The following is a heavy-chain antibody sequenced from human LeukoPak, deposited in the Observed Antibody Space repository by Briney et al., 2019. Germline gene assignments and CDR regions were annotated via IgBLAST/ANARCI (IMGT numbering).Heavy chain of an antibody. CDR3: AKESLMAMVDYMDV. J-gene: IGHJ6*03. V-gene: IGHV3-23*01. Sequence: GGSLRLSCAASGFTFSSYAMSWVRQAPGKGLEWVSLISGSGDKTYYADSVKGRFTISRDNSKNTLYLQVNSLRADDTAVYYCAKESLMAMVDYMDVWGKGTTVTVSS. D-gene: IGHD4/OR15-4a*01. CDR2: ISGSGDKT. CDR1: GFTFSSYA.